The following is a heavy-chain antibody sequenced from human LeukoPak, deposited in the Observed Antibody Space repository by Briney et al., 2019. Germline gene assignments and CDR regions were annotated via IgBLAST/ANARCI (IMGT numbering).Heavy chain of an antibody. V-gene: IGHV3-53*05. CDR2: IYSGGST. CDR3: ARGTVTMVYTPNWFDP. Sequence: GGSLRLSCAASGFTVSSNYMSWVRQAPGKGLEWVSVIYSGGSTYYADSVKGRFTISRDNSKNTLYLQMNSLRSDDTAVYYCARGTVTMVYTPNWFDPWGQGTLVTVSS. D-gene: IGHD3-10*01. J-gene: IGHJ5*02. CDR1: GFTVSSNY.